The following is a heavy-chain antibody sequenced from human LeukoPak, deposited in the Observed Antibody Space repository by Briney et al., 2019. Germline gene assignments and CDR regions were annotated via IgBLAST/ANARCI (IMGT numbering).Heavy chain of an antibody. CDR1: GYTFTSYG. D-gene: IGHD3-22*01. Sequence: GASVKVSCKASGYTFTSYGISWVRQAPGQGLEWMGWISAYNGNINYAQKLQGRVTMTTDTSTSTAYMELRSLRSDDTAVYYCASSPFSVSSGPYYFDYWGQGTLVTVSS. J-gene: IGHJ4*02. CDR3: ASSPFSVSSGPYYFDY. V-gene: IGHV1-18*01. CDR2: ISAYNGNI.